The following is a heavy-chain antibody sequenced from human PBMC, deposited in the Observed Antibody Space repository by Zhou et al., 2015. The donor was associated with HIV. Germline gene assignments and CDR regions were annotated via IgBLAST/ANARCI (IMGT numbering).Heavy chain of an antibody. CDR2: ISAYNGNT. V-gene: IGHV1-18*01. Sequence: QVQLVQSGAEVKKPGASVKVSCKASGYTFTSYGISWVRQAPGQGLEWMGWISAYNGNTNYAQKLQGRVTMTTDTSTSTAYMELRSLRSDDTAVYYCARAQDDYYDSSGYYFSGAIDYVGPGNPGSPSPQ. CDR3: ARAQDDYYDSSGYYFSGAIDY. J-gene: IGHJ4*02. CDR1: GYTFTSYG. D-gene: IGHD3-22*01.